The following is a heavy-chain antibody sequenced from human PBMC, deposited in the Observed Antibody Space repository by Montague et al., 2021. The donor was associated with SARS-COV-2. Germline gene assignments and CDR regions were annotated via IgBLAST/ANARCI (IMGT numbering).Heavy chain of an antibody. J-gene: IGHJ6*02. Sequence: SETLSLTCTVSGGSISSYYWSWIRQPAGKGLEWIGRIYTSGSTNXXPSLKSRVTMSVDTSKNQFSLKLSSVTAADTVVYYCAREAWFGDKTSASEYYGMDVWGQGTTVTVSS. V-gene: IGHV4-4*07. CDR2: IYTSGST. CDR1: GGSISSYY. D-gene: IGHD3-10*01. CDR3: AREAWFGDKTSASEYYGMDV.